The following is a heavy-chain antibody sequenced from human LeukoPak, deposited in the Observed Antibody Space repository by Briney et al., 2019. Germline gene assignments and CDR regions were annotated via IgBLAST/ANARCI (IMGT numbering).Heavy chain of an antibody. CDR3: ARDASRYCSGGNCYSGLLGYFDY. V-gene: IGHV3-48*01. D-gene: IGHD2-15*01. CDR2: ISRSSSTI. CDR1: GFTFSSYN. J-gene: IGHJ4*02. Sequence: PGGSLRLSCAASGFTFSSYNMNWVRQAPGKGLEWVSYISRSSSTIKYADSVKGRFTISRDNAKNPLYLQMNSLRAEDTAVYYCARDASRYCSGGNCYSGLLGYFDYWGQGTLVTVSS.